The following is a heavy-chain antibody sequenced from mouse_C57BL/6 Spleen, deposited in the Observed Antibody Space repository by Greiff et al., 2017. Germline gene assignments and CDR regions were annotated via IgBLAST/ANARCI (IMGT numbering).Heavy chain of an antibody. V-gene: IGHV5-12*01. CDR1: GFTFSDYY. D-gene: IGHD2-4*01. CDR3: ARHDDYDFYAMDY. J-gene: IGHJ4*01. Sequence: EVQLQESGGGLVQPGGSLKLSCAASGFTFSDYYMYWVRQTPEKRLEWVAYISNGGGSTYYPDTVQGRFTNSRDNAKNTLYLQMSRLKSEDTAMYYCARHDDYDFYAMDYWGQGTSVTVSS. CDR2: ISNGGGST.